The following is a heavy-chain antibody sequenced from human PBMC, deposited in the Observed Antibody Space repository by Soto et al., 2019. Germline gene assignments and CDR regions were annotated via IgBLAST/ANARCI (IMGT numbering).Heavy chain of an antibody. Sequence: QVQLVESGGGVVQPGRSLRLSCAASGFTFSSYAMHWVRQAPGKGLEWVAVISYDGSNKYYAYSVKGRFTISRDNSKNTLYLKMSSLRDEDTAVYYCERGEGSWFGNWGQGTLVTVSS. CDR1: GFTFSSYA. D-gene: IGHD3-10*01. CDR3: ERGEGSWFGN. J-gene: IGHJ4*02. V-gene: IGHV3-30-3*01. CDR2: ISYDGSNK.